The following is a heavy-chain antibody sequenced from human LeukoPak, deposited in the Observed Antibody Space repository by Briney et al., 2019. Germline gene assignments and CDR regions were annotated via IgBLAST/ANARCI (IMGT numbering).Heavy chain of an antibody. D-gene: IGHD6-13*01. CDR1: GGSVSSGSYY. Sequence: PSETLSLTCTVSGGSVSSGSYYWSWIRQPPGKGLEWIGYIYYSGSTNYNPSLKSRVTISVDTSKNQFSLKLSSVTAADTAVYYCARTPFGWSSRWNAFDIWGQGTMVTVSS. J-gene: IGHJ3*02. CDR2: IYYSGST. V-gene: IGHV4-61*01. CDR3: ARTPFGWSSRWNAFDI.